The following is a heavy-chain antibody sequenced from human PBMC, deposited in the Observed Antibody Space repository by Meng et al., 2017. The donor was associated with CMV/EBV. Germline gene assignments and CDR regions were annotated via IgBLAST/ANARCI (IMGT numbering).Heavy chain of an antibody. CDR2: ISGSGGST. J-gene: IGHJ6*02. CDR1: GFTFSSYA. Sequence: GESLKISCAASGFTFSSYAMSWVRQAPGKGLEWVSAISGSGGSTYYADSVKGRFTISRDNSKNTLYLQMNSLRAEDTAVYYCAKHLRYCSSTSCRKRDYYYYYGMDVWGQGTTVTVSS. V-gene: IGHV3-23*01. D-gene: IGHD2-2*01. CDR3: AKHLRYCSSTSCRKRDYYYYYGMDV.